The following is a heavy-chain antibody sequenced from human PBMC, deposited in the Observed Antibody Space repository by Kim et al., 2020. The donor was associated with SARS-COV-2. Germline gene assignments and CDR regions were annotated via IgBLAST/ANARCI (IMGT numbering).Heavy chain of an antibody. V-gene: IGHV3-23*03. CDR3: AKTSIPSGFSRRNYYGMDV. CDR2: IYSGGSST. Sequence: GGSLRLSCAASGFTFSSYAMSWVRQAPGKGLEWVSVIYSGGSSTYYADSVKGRFTISRDNSKNTLYLQMNSLRAEDTAVYYCAKTSIPSGFSRRNYYGMDVWGQGTTVTVSS. D-gene: IGHD3-10*01. J-gene: IGHJ6*02. CDR1: GFTFSSYA.